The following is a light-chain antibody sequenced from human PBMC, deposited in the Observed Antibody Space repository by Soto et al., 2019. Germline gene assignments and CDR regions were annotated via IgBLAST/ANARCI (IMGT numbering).Light chain of an antibody. CDR2: STS. Sequence: EIVMTQSPATLSVSPGERATLSCRASQSFSSDLAWYQQKPGQAPRLLIYSTSTRATGVPDRFSGSGSGTEFTLTISSLQSEDFAVYYCQQYNKWPLTFGGGTKVETK. V-gene: IGKV3-15*01. CDR3: QQYNKWPLT. J-gene: IGKJ4*01. CDR1: QSFSSD.